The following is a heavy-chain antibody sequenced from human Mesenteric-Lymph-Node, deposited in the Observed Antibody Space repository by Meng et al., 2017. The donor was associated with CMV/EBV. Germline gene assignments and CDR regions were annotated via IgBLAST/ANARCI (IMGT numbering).Heavy chain of an antibody. D-gene: IGHD6-6*01. V-gene: IGHV3-21*04. Sequence: GESLKISCAASGFTFSDYSMNWVRQTPGKGLEWVSYISRDSRFIHYADSVKGRFTISRDNSKNTLYLQMNSLRAEDTAVYYCAGGYSAARPGRYYYYGMDVWGQGTTVTVSS. CDR2: ISRDSRFI. J-gene: IGHJ6*02. CDR3: AGGYSAARPGRYYYYGMDV. CDR1: GFTFSDYS.